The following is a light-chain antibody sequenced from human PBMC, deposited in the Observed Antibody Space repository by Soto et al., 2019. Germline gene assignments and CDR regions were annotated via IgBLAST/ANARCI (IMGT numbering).Light chain of an antibody. V-gene: IGLV2-14*01. CDR1: SSDVGGYNY. J-gene: IGLJ1*01. CDR2: EVS. CDR3: NSYTSKSTGV. Sequence: QSALTQPASVSGSPGQSITISCTGTSSDVGGYNYVSWYQQHPGKAPKLIIYEVSNRPSGVSNRFSGSKSGNTASLTSSGLQAEDEADYYCNSYTSKSTGVFGTGTKVTAL.